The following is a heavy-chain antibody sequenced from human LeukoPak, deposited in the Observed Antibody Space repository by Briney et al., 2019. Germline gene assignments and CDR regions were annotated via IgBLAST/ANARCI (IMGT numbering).Heavy chain of an antibody. J-gene: IGHJ4*02. CDR2: INTNSGGT. V-gene: IGHV1-2*02. Sequence: ASVKVSCTASGYTFTGYYMHWVRQAPGQGLEWMGWINTNSGGTNYAQKFQGRVTMTRDTSISTAYMELSRLRSDDTAVYYCARGLYPNRGATTLYYWGQGTLVTVSS. CDR1: GYTFTGYY. D-gene: IGHD1-26*01. CDR3: ARGLYPNRGATTLYY.